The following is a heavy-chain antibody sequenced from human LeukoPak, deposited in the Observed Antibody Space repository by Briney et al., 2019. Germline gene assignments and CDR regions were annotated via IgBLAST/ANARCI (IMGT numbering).Heavy chain of an antibody. V-gene: IGHV3-74*01. Sequence: GGSLRLSCAASGFTFSTYWMHWVCQAPGKGLVWVSRINTDGSSTNYADSVKGRFTISRDNAKNTLFLQMNSLRAEDTAVYYCARERYRSGWLDAIDVWGQGTMVTVSS. D-gene: IGHD6-19*01. CDR3: ARERYRSGWLDAIDV. CDR1: GFTFSTYW. CDR2: INTDGSST. J-gene: IGHJ3*01.